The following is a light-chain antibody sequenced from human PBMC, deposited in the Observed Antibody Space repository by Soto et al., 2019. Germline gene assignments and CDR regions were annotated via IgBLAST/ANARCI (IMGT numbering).Light chain of an antibody. CDR2: AAS. J-gene: IGKJ4*01. Sequence: DIQMTQSPSFVSASVGDRVTITCRARQAVSTWLAWYQQKPGGAPKLLIYAASTLQSGVPSRFSGSGSGTDFTLTIRSLQPEDFATYYCQQSNSIPRTVGGGTKVDIK. V-gene: IGKV1-12*01. CDR1: QAVSTW. CDR3: QQSNSIPRT.